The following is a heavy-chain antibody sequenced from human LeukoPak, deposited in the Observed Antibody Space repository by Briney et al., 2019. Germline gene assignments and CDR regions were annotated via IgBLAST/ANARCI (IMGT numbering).Heavy chain of an antibody. Sequence: ASVKVSCKTSGYIFTSYGISWVRQAPGQGLKSIGWINAYNGNTNYAKKLQGRVTMTTDTSTSTAYMELRSLRSDDTAVYFCARVSTGITGTPYYFDYWGQGTLVTVSS. J-gene: IGHJ4*02. CDR3: ARVSTGITGTPYYFDY. D-gene: IGHD1-7*01. V-gene: IGHV1-18*01. CDR1: GYIFTSYG. CDR2: INAYNGNT.